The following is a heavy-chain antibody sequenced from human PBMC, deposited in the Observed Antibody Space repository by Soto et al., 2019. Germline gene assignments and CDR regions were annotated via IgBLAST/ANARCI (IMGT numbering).Heavy chain of an antibody. V-gene: IGHV3-23*01. J-gene: IGHJ6*02. D-gene: IGHD3-22*01. Sequence: GSLRLSCAASGFIFSSYAMNWVRQAPGKVLEWVSTLTANSGSTYYADSVKGRFTISRDNSKNTLYLQMNSLRAEDTAVYYCATKKQIVVVPPAGPYYGMDVWGQGTTVNVSS. CDR2: LTANSGST. CDR1: GFIFSSYA. CDR3: ATKKQIVVVPPAGPYYGMDV.